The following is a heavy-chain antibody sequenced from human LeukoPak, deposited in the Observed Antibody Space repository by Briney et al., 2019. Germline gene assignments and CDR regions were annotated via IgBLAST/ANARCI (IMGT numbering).Heavy chain of an antibody. CDR2: IYHSGST. V-gene: IGHV4-38-2*02. Sequence: SETPSLTCTVSGYSISSGYYWGWIRQPPGKGLEWIGSIYHSGSTYYNPSLKSRVTISVDTSKNQFSLKLSSVTAADTAVYYCARMGTDFWSGYCDYWGQGTLVTVSS. J-gene: IGHJ4*02. CDR1: GYSISSGYY. CDR3: ARMGTDFWSGYCDY. D-gene: IGHD3-3*01.